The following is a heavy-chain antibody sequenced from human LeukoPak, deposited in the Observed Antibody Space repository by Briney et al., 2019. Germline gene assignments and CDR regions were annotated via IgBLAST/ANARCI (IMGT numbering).Heavy chain of an antibody. CDR2: IKEDGSEK. D-gene: IGHD3-22*01. Sequence: GGPLRLSCAASGLTFSTFWMSWVRQATGKGLERVANIKEDGSEKYYVDSVKGRFSISRDSAKNSLYLQMNSLRAEDTAVYYCATSSGSRGLYFDFWGQGTPVTVSS. J-gene: IGHJ4*02. CDR1: GLTFSTFW. CDR3: ATSSGSRGLYFDF. V-gene: IGHV3-7*01.